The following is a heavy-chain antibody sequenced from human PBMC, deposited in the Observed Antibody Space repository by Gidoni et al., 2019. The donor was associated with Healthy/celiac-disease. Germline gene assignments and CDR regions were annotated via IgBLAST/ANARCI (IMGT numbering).Heavy chain of an antibody. J-gene: IGHJ6*03. D-gene: IGHD3-16*01. CDR3: ASASRPDGYYYYYYYMDV. CDR2: ISSSSSYI. V-gene: IGHV3-21*01. Sequence: EVQLVESGGGLVKPGGSLRLSCAASGFTFSSYSMNWVRQAPGKGLEWVSSISSSSSYIYYADSVKGRFTISRDNAKNSLYLQMNSLRAEDTAVYYCASASRPDGYYYYYYYMDVWSLWTTVTVSS. CDR1: GFTFSSYS.